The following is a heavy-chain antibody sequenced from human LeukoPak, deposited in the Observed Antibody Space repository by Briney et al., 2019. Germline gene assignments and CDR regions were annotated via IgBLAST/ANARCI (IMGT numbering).Heavy chain of an antibody. Sequence: PGGSLRLSCAASGFTFSDYYMSWIRKAPGKGLEWVSYISSSGSTIYYADSVKGRFTISRDNAKNSLYLQMNSLRAEDTAVYYCARDEGADFWSGYSYYYYGMDVWGQGTTVTVSS. J-gene: IGHJ6*02. D-gene: IGHD3-3*01. CDR3: ARDEGADFWSGYSYYYYGMDV. CDR1: GFTFSDYY. V-gene: IGHV3-11*01. CDR2: ISSSGSTI.